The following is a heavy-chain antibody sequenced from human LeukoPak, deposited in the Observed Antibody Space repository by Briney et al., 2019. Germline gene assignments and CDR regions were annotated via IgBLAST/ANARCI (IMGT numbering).Heavy chain of an antibody. J-gene: IGHJ4*02. CDR2: IKQDGSEK. CDR1: GFTFSSYW. Sequence: GGSLRLSCAASGFTFSSYWMSWVRQAPGKGLEWVANIKQDGSEKYYVDSVKGRFTISRDNAKNSLYLQMNSLRAEDTAVYYCARTKEMATISYFDSWGQGTLVTVSS. CDR3: ARTKEMATISYFDS. D-gene: IGHD5-24*01. V-gene: IGHV3-7*01.